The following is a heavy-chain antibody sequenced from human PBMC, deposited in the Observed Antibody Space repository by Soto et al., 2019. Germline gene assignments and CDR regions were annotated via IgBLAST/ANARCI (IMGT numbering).Heavy chain of an antibody. Sequence: PSETLSLTCAVSGGSISSDNWWSWVRQPPGKGLEWIGEIYHSGSTNYNPSLKSRVTISVDKSKNQFSLKLSSVTAADTAVYYCAREQWNPRKNNYYYYGMDVWGQGTTVPVSS. CDR1: GGSISSDNW. J-gene: IGHJ6*02. CDR2: IYHSGST. CDR3: AREQWNPRKNNYYYYGMDV. V-gene: IGHV4-4*02. D-gene: IGHD1-1*01.